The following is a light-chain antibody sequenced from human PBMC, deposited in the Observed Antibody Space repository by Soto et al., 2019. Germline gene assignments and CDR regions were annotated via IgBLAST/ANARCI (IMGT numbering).Light chain of an antibody. CDR1: SSDVGGYNY. V-gene: IGLV2-14*01. CDR2: EVS. CDR3: SSYTSSSTL. Sequence: QSALAQPASVSGSPGQPITISCTGTSSDVGGYNYVSWYQQHPGKAPKLMIYEVSNRPSGVSNRFSGSKSGNTASLTISGLQAEDEADYYCSSYTSSSTLFGTGTKVTVL. J-gene: IGLJ1*01.